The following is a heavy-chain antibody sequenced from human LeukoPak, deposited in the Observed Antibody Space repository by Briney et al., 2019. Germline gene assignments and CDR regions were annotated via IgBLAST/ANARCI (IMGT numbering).Heavy chain of an antibody. CDR3: TRGRATYYYYYMDV. V-gene: IGHV3-49*04. Sequence: GGSLRLSCTASGFTFGDYAMSWVRQAPGEGLEWVGFIRSKAYGGTTEYAASVKGRFTISRDDSKSIAYLQMNSLKTEDTAVYYCTRGRATYYYYYMDVWGKGTTVTVSS. D-gene: IGHD5-12*01. CDR1: GFTFGDYA. J-gene: IGHJ6*03. CDR2: IRSKAYGGTT.